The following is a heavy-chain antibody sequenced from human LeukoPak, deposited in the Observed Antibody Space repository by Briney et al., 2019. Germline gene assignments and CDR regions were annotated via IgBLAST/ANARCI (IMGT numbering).Heavy chain of an antibody. J-gene: IGHJ4*02. CDR3: ARGRSDIVVVPAATGGPRIDY. Sequence: PSETLSLTCTVSGGSISSGSYYWSWIRQPAGKGLEWIGRIYTSGSTNYNPSLKSRVTISVDTSKNQFSLKLSSVTAADTAVYYCARGRSDIVVVPAATGGPRIDYWGQGTLVTVSS. D-gene: IGHD2-2*01. CDR2: IYTSGST. V-gene: IGHV4-61*02. CDR1: GGSISSGSYY.